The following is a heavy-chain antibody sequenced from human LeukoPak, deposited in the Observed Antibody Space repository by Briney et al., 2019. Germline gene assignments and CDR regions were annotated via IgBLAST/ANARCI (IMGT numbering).Heavy chain of an antibody. CDR1: GYTFTSYA. Sequence: ASVKVSCKASGYTFTSYAMNWVRQAPGQGLEWMGGIIPIFGTANYAQKFQGRVTITADESTSTAYMELSSLRSEDTAVYYCARGPINDYGDYVREYYFDYWGQGALVTVSS. V-gene: IGHV1-69*13. CDR2: IIPIFGTA. J-gene: IGHJ4*02. D-gene: IGHD4-17*01. CDR3: ARGPINDYGDYVREYYFDY.